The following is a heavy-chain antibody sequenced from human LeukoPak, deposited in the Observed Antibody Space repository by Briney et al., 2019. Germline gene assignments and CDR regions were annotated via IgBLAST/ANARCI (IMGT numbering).Heavy chain of an antibody. CDR1: GFTFDDYA. V-gene: IGHV3-9*01. Sequence: GGSLRLSCVASGFTFDDYAMHWVRQAPGKGLEWVSGISWNSGSIGYADSVKGRFTISRDNAKNSLYLQMKSLRAEDTAVYYCARDLLSRDYGGNGFDYWGQGTLVTVSS. J-gene: IGHJ4*02. CDR2: ISWNSGSI. CDR3: ARDLLSRDYGGNGFDY. D-gene: IGHD4-23*01.